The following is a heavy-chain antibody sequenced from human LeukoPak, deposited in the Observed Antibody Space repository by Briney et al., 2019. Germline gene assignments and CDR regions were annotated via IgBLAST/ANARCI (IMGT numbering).Heavy chain of an antibody. J-gene: IGHJ4*02. CDR2: INPSGGST. Sequence: ASVKVSCKASGYTFTSYYMHWVRQAPGQGLEWMGIINPSGGSTSYAQKFQGRVTITRDTSTSTVYMELSSLRSEDTAVYYCARVNQSAARQVDYWGQGTLVTVSP. V-gene: IGHV1-46*01. CDR3: ARVNQSAARQVDY. CDR1: GYTFTSYY. D-gene: IGHD6-6*01.